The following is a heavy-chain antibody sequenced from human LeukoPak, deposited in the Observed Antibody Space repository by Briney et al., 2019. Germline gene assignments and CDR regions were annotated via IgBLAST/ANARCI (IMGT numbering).Heavy chain of an antibody. D-gene: IGHD6-13*01. CDR2: ISGDGDST. CDR3: AKDTGITPSGIRGFFDF. CDR1: GFSFDDYA. J-gene: IGHJ4*02. V-gene: IGHV3-43*02. Sequence: GGSLRLSCAASGFSFDDYAMHWVRQAPGKGLEWVSLISGDGDSTYYADSVKGRFTISRDNSKDSLYLQMNSLRTEDTALYYCAKDTGITPSGIRGFFDFWGQGTLVTVSS.